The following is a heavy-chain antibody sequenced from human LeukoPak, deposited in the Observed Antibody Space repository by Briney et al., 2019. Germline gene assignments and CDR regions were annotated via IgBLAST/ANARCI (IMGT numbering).Heavy chain of an antibody. D-gene: IGHD3-22*01. Sequence: SETLSLTCTVSGGSISSSTYYWGWIRQPPGKGLEWIGSISYSGSTHYNPSLKSRVTISVDTSKNQFSLKLTSVTAADTAVYYCARGGSGYYNWFDPWGQGTLVTVSS. CDR3: ARGGSGYYNWFDP. V-gene: IGHV4-39*07. J-gene: IGHJ5*02. CDR1: GGSISSSTYY. CDR2: ISYSGST.